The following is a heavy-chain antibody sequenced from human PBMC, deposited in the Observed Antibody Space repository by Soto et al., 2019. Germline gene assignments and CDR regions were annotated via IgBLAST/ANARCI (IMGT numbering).Heavy chain of an antibody. Sequence: QVQLVQSGAEVKKPGSSVKVSCRASGGTFSSYAVSWVRQAPGQGLEWMGVIIPLVGSPKYAQKLQGRVTITADDSATTAYMELTGLRSDDTAGYYCARESSSPNYYYYGMDVWGQGTTVTVSS. J-gene: IGHJ6*02. CDR1: GGTFSSYA. V-gene: IGHV1-69*01. D-gene: IGHD2-2*01. CDR3: ARESSSPNYYYYGMDV. CDR2: IIPLVGSP.